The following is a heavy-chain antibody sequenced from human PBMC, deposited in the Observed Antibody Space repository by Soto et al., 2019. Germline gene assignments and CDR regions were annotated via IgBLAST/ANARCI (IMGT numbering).Heavy chain of an antibody. CDR2: IHYTGSI. D-gene: IGHD2-21*02. J-gene: IGHJ6*02. Sequence: SETLSLTCAVSGGSISSEYFHWTWIRQSPGKGLEWIGYIHYTGSIMYNPSFKSRLTMAVDTTKNQFSLQLSSVTAADTAVYFCAREDDGGDRDYYGLDVWGQGTTVTVSS. V-gene: IGHV4-30-4*08. CDR3: AREDDGGDRDYYGLDV. CDR1: GGSISSEYFH.